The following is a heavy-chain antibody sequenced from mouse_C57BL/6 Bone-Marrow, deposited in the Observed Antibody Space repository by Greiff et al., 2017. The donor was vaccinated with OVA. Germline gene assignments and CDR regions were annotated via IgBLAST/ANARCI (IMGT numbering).Heavy chain of an antibody. CDR2: INPYNGGT. V-gene: IGHV1-19*01. Sequence: EVQLQQSGPVLVKPGASVKMSCKASGYTFTDYYMNWVKQSPGKSLEWIGVINPYNGGTSSNQKFKGKDTLTVDKSSSTAYMELNSLTSEDSAVYYCARGGFAYWGQGTLVTVSA. CDR3: ARGGFAY. J-gene: IGHJ3*01. CDR1: GYTFTDYY.